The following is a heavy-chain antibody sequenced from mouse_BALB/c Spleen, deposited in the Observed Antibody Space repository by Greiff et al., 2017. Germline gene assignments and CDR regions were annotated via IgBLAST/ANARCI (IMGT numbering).Heavy chain of an antibody. D-gene: IGHD2-1*01. CDR1: GFSLTSYG. V-gene: IGHV2-4-1*01. CDR2: IWSGGST. J-gene: IGHJ4*01. Sequence: QVQLKESGPGLVQPSQSLSITCTVSGFSLTSYGVHWVRQSPGKGLEWLGVIWSGGSTDYNAAFISRLSISKDNSKSQVFFKMNSLQADDTAIYYCARNLGDYYGNYGAMDYWGQGTSVTVSS. CDR3: ARNLGDYYGNYGAMDY.